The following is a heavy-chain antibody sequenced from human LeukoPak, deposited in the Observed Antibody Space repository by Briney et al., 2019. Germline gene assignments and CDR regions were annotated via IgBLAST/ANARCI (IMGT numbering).Heavy chain of an antibody. CDR3: ARSRRQWLDFDY. CDR1: GFTISSNY. D-gene: IGHD6-19*01. CDR2: IYSGGST. J-gene: IGHJ4*02. V-gene: IGHV3-53*01. Sequence: GGSLRLSCAASGFTISSNYMSWVRQAPGKGLEWVSVIYSGGSTYYSDSVKGRFTISRDNSKNTLYLQMNSLRAEDTAVYYCARSRRQWLDFDYWGQGTLVTVSS.